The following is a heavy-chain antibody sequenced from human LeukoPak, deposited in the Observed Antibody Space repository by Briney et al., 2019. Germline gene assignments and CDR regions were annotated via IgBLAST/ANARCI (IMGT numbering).Heavy chain of an antibody. CDR1: GFTFSGST. Sequence: GGSLRLSCAASGFTFSGSTMTWVRQAPGKGLEWVSAISGSGGSTYYADSVKGRFTISRDNSKNTLYLQMNSLRAEDTAVYYCAKEVIDSSGNEIDYWGQGTLVTVSS. D-gene: IGHD3-22*01. CDR2: ISGSGGST. V-gene: IGHV3-23*01. CDR3: AKEVIDSSGNEIDY. J-gene: IGHJ4*02.